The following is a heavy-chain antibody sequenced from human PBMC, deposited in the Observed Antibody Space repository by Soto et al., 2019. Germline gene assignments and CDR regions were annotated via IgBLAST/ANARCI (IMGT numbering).Heavy chain of an antibody. Sequence: GESLKISCQCSGYTFSNFWIAWVRQLPGKGLEWMGIIYPGDSEARYWPTFQGQVTISADKSFSTAYLQWSSLKASDTAIYYCARPSDTAMVGPAYGMDVWGQGTTVTVSS. CDR3: ARPSDTAMVGPAYGMDV. CDR2: IYPGDSEA. V-gene: IGHV5-51*01. J-gene: IGHJ6*02. D-gene: IGHD5-18*01. CDR1: GYTFSNFW.